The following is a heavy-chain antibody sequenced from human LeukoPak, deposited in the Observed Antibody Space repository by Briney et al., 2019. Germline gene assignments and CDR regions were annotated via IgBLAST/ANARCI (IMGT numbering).Heavy chain of an antibody. J-gene: IGHJ4*02. CDR3: ARQDHGPDY. CDR2: INKDGSEK. CDR1: GFPFSNYW. V-gene: IGHV3-7*01. Sequence: GGSLRLSCSASGFPFSNYWMNWVRQTPGKGVEWVANINKDGSEKNYVDSVTDRFTISRDNAKNSLYLQMNYLRPEDTAVFYCARQDHGPDYWGQGTLVTVSS. D-gene: IGHD1-14*01.